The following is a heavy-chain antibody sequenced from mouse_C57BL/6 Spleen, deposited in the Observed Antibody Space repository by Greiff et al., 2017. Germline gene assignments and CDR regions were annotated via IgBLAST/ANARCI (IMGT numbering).Heavy chain of an antibody. J-gene: IGHJ2*01. V-gene: IGHV5-4*03. CDR3: ARAALGSSYANY. CDR2: ISDGGSYT. D-gene: IGHD1-1*01. CDR1: GFTFSSYA. Sequence: EVKLVESGGGLVKPGGSLKLSCAASGFTFSSYAMSWVRQTPEKRLEWVATISDGGSYTYYPDNVKGRFTISRDNAKNNLYLQMSHLKSEDTAMYYCARAALGSSYANYWDQGTTLTVSS.